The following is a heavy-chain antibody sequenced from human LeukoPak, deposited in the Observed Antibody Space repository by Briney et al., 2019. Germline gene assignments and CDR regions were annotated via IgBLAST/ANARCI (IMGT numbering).Heavy chain of an antibody. Sequence: SQTLSLTCTVSGGSISSGDYYWSWIRQPPGKGLEWIGYIYYSGSTYYNPSLKSRVTISVDTSKNQFSLKLSSVTAADTAVYYCARMDYVWGSYLDYWGQGTLVTVSS. CDR1: GGSISSGDYY. CDR3: ARMDYVWGSYLDY. J-gene: IGHJ4*02. D-gene: IGHD3-16*02. CDR2: IYYSGST. V-gene: IGHV4-30-4*08.